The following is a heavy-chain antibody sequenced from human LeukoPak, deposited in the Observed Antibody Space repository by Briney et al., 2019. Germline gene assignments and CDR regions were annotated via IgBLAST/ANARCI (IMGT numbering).Heavy chain of an antibody. J-gene: IGHJ4*02. CDR1: GGSISSHY. V-gene: IGHV4-59*11. CDR3: ARLRREMATIHFDY. Sequence: SETLSLTCTVSGGSISSHYWSWIRQPPGKGLEWIGYIYYSGSTNYNPSLKSRVTISVDTSKNQFSLKLSSVTAADTAVYYCARLRREMATIHFDYWGQGTLVTVSS. D-gene: IGHD5-24*01. CDR2: IYYSGST.